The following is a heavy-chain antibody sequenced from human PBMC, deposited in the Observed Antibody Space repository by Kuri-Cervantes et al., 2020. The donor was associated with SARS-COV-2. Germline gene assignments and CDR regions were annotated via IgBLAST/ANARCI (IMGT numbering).Heavy chain of an antibody. Sequence: ASVKVSCKASGYTFSDHYMYWVRQAPGQGLEWMGIINPSGSGTRYPQRFQGRVTMTRNTSISTAYMELSSLRSEDTAVYYCARGRGYWLPADPIDYWGQGTLVTVSS. V-gene: IGHV1-46*01. J-gene: IGHJ4*02. CDR1: GYTFSDHY. CDR3: ARGRGYWLPADPIDY. D-gene: IGHD3-9*01. CDR2: INPSGSGT.